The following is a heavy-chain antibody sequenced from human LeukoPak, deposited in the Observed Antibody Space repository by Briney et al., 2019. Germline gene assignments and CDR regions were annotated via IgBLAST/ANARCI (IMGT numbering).Heavy chain of an antibody. J-gene: IGHJ4*02. V-gene: IGHV3-30-3*01. CDR1: GFSFSSNA. CDR2: ISYDGSNK. D-gene: IGHD6-19*01. Sequence: GGSLRLSCAASGFSFSSNAMSWVRQAPGKGLEWVAVISYDGSNKYYADSVKGRFTISRDNSKNTLYLQMNSLRAEDTAVYYCASSGSSGWYSRYYFDYWGQGTLVTVSS. CDR3: ASSGSSGWYSRYYFDY.